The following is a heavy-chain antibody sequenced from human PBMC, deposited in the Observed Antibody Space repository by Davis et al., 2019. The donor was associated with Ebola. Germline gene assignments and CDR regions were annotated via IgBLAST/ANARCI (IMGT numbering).Heavy chain of an antibody. CDR3: ARDWYYDFWSGYYRGGKYYYGMDV. D-gene: IGHD3-3*01. J-gene: IGHJ6*02. CDR1: GYSFTSYY. Sequence: ASAMVSCNASGYSFTSYYMHWVRQAPGQGLEWLGIINPTGGSTSYAQKFQGRVTMTRDTSTSKVYMELSSLRSEDTAVYYCARDWYYDFWSGYYRGGKYYYGMDVRGQGTTVTVSS. CDR2: INPTGGST. V-gene: IGHV1-46*01.